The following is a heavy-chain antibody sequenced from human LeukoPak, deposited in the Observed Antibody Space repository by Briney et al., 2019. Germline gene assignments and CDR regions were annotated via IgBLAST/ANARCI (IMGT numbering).Heavy chain of an antibody. D-gene: IGHD3-9*01. Sequence: GGSLRLSCAASGFTFSSYSMNWVRQAPGKGLEWVSSISSSSSYIYYADSVKGRFTISRDNAKNSLYLQMNSLRAEDTAVYYCARDDILTGQPWNYWGQGNLVTVSS. CDR3: ARDDILTGQPWNY. J-gene: IGHJ4*02. CDR1: GFTFSSYS. CDR2: ISSSSSYI. V-gene: IGHV3-21*01.